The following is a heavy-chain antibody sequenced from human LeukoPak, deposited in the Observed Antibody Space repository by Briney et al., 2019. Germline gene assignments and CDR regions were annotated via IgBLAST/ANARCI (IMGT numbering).Heavy chain of an antibody. CDR1: GGSISSGDYY. CDR3: AREDSNYWYFDL. Sequence: SETLSLTCTVSGGSISSGDYYWSWIRQPPGKGLEWIGYIYYSGSTYYNPSLKSRVTISVDTSKNQFSLKLSSVTAADTAVYYCAREDSNYWYFDLWGRGTLVTVSS. CDR2: IYYSGST. D-gene: IGHD4-11*01. J-gene: IGHJ2*01. V-gene: IGHV4-30-4*01.